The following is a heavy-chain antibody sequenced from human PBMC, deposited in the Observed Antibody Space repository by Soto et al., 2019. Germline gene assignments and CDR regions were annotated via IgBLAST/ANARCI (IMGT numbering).Heavy chain of an antibody. V-gene: IGHV1-69*13. CDR1: GGSFRSCA. CDR3: ARSLYGSGSYSYYGMDV. D-gene: IGHD3-10*01. J-gene: IGHJ6*02. CDR2: IIPVFGTA. Sequence: SVKVSCKASGGSFRSCAISWVRQAPGQGLEWMGGIIPVFGTANYAQKFQGAVTITADESTSTAYMEVNSLTSEDTAVYYCARSLYGSGSYSYYGMDVWGQGTTVTVSS.